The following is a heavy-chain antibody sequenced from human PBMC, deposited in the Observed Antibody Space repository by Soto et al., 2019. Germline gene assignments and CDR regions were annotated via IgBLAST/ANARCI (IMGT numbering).Heavy chain of an antibody. J-gene: IGHJ4*02. CDR3: ARSHSFDGSIYRYYFDF. Sequence: PSETLSLTCTVSRGSISSYYLSWIRQPPGGTLELIGYIYDSXATTYNPSLESRVTMSVDMPNNVFSLGLTSVTGADTAVYYCARSHSFDGSIYRYYFDFWGQGALVTVSS. CDR2: IYDSXAT. D-gene: IGHD1-26*01. V-gene: IGHV4-59*01. CDR1: RGSISSYY.